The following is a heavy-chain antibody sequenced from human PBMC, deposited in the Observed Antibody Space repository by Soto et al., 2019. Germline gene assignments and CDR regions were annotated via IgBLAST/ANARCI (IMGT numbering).Heavy chain of an antibody. CDR2: IYYSGST. D-gene: IGHD4-17*01. CDR1: GGSISSSSYY. J-gene: IGHJ6*03. V-gene: IGHV4-39*02. Sequence: SETLSLTCTVSGGSISSSSYYWGWIRQPPGKGLEWIGSIYYSGSTYYNPSLKSRVTISVDTSKNQFSLKLSSVTAADTAVYYCARDYGDIYYYYYMDVWGKGTTVTVSS. CDR3: ARDYGDIYYYYYMDV.